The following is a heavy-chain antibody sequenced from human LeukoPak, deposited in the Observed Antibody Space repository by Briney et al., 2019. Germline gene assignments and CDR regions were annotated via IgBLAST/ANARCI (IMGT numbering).Heavy chain of an antibody. CDR2: ISPNSGDT. CDR1: GYTFTGYY. D-gene: IGHD3-22*01. Sequence: GASVTVSCKASGYTFTGYYMHWVRQAPGQGLEWMGWISPNSGDTSYSQRFQGRVTMTRDTSISAAYMELSRLRSDDTAVYYCARVGYYYDSRAIDLWGQGTLVTVSS. J-gene: IGHJ5*02. CDR3: ARVGYYYDSRAIDL. V-gene: IGHV1-2*02.